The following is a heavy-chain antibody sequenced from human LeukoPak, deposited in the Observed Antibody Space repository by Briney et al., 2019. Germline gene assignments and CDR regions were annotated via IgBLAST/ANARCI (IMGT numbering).Heavy chain of an antibody. V-gene: IGHV3-23*01. D-gene: IGHD3-22*01. Sequence: GGSLRLSCAASGFTFSSYGMHWVRQAPGKGLEWVSTITSGASTYYTDSVNGRFTISRDNSKNTLYLQMNSLRAEDTAVYYCAKAPQSGSSSGYPTPFDYWGQGTLVTVSS. CDR3: AKAPQSGSSSGYPTPFDY. CDR1: GFTFSSYG. J-gene: IGHJ4*02. CDR2: ITSGAST.